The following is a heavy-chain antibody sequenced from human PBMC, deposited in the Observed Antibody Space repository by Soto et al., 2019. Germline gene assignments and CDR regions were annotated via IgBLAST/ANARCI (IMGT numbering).Heavy chain of an antibody. J-gene: IGHJ6*02. D-gene: IGHD4-17*01. V-gene: IGHV2-70*01. CDR1: GFSLSTSGMC. CDR3: APIRSTVVTPPCYYYYGIDV. Sequence: GSGPTLVNPTQTLTLTCTFSGFSLSTSGMCVSWIRQPPGKALEWLALIDWDDDKYYSTSLKTRLTISKDTSKNQVVLTMTNMDPVDTATYYCAPIRSTVVTPPCYYYYGIDVWGQGTTVTVSS. CDR2: IDWDDDK.